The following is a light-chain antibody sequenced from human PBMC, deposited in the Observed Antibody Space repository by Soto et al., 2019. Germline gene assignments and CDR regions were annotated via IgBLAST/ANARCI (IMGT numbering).Light chain of an antibody. CDR3: CSYAGSSTSVV. Sequence: QSVLTQPGSVSGSPGQSITISCTGTSSDVGSYNLVSWYQQHPGKAPKLMIYEVSKRPSGVSNRFSGSKSGNTASLTISGLQAEDEADYYCCSYAGSSTSVVFGGGTKLTVL. J-gene: IGLJ2*01. CDR1: SSDVGSYNL. V-gene: IGLV2-23*02. CDR2: EVS.